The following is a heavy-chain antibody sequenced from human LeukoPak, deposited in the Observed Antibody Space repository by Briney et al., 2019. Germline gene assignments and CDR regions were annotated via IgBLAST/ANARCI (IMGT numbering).Heavy chain of an antibody. CDR2: IYSGGST. CDR3: AKDRDSSSWYFDY. Sequence: PGGSLRLSCAASGFTVSSNYMSWVRQAPGKGLEWVSVIYSGGSTYYADSVKGRFTISRDNSKNTLYLQMNSLRAEDTAVYYCAKDRDSSSWYFDYWGQRTLVTVSS. J-gene: IGHJ4*02. V-gene: IGHV3-53*05. CDR1: GFTVSSNY. D-gene: IGHD6-13*01.